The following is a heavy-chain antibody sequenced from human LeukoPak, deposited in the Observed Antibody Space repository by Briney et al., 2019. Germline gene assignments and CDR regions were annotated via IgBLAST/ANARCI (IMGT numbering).Heavy chain of an antibody. J-gene: IGHJ3*02. CDR1: GGSISNYY. V-gene: IGHV4-4*07. CDR3: ARQSSTYYDVLTGPFDI. D-gene: IGHD3-9*01. Sequence: SETLSLTCTVSGGSISNYYWSWIRQPAGKGLEWIGRIYTMGSTNYNPSLNSRVTMSVDTSKHQFSLNLSSVTAADTAVYYCARQSSTYYDVLTGPFDIWGQGTMVTVSS. CDR2: IYTMGST.